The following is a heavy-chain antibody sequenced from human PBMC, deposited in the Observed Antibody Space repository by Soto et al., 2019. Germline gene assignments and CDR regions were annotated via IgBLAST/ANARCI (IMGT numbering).Heavy chain of an antibody. J-gene: IGHJ4*01. CDR2: ISGGGGGT. D-gene: IGHD3-22*01. Sequence: GRMRISYTASEFPFSRYAMSWVRKAPGKGLEWVSGISGGGGGTYCADSVKGRFTISRDNSKNTVSLQMNSLRADDTAAYNCAKEGTYYDSGHYFLSWGHGTVV. CDR1: EFPFSRYA. CDR3: AKEGTYYDSGHYFLS. V-gene: IGHV3-23*01.